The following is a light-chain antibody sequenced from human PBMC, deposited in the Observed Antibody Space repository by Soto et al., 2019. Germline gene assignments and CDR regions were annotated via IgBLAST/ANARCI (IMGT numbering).Light chain of an antibody. V-gene: IGKV3-15*01. Sequence: EIVMTQSPATLSVSPGESATLSCRASQSIGDNLAWYQQKPGLAPRLLIYHTSTRATGVPARFSGSGSGTEFSLTISSLQSEDFAVYYCQQRSNWPTFGQGTKVE. CDR3: QQRSNWPT. CDR2: HTS. J-gene: IGKJ1*01. CDR1: QSIGDN.